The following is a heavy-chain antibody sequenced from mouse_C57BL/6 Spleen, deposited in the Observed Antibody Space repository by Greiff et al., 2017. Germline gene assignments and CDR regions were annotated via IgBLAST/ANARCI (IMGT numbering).Heavy chain of an antibody. CDR2: IDPENGDT. Sequence: EVQLQQSGAELVRPGASVKLSCTASGFNIKDDYMHWVKQRPEQGLEWIGWIDPENGDTEYASKFQGKATITADTSSNTAYLQLSSLTSEDTAVYYCFLYYEWYFDVWGTGTTVTVSS. CDR3: FLYYEWYFDV. V-gene: IGHV14-4*01. CDR1: GFNIKDDY. D-gene: IGHD1-2*01. J-gene: IGHJ1*03.